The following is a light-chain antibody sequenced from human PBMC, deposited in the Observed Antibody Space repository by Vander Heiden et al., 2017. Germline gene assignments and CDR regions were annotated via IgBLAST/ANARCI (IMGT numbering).Light chain of an antibody. V-gene: IGKV3-11*01. CDR1: QSVSSY. J-gene: IGKJ3*01. Sequence: MVLRQSPATLSLSPGERATLSCRASQSVSSYLAWYQQKPGQAPRLLIYDASNRATGIPARFSGSGSGTDFTLTISSLEPEDFAVYYCQQRSNWPSFGPGTKVDIK. CDR2: DAS. CDR3: QQRSNWPS.